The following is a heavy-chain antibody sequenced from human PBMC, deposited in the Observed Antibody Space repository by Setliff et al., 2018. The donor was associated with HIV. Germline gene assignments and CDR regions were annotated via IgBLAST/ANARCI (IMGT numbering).Heavy chain of an antibody. D-gene: IGHD6-13*01. CDR2: INAGNGNT. CDR3: ASGLSSSWYNWFDP. J-gene: IGHJ5*02. CDR1: GYTFTSYA. Sequence: SVKVSCKASGYTFTSYAMHWVRRAPGQRLEWMGWINAGNGNTKYSQKFQGRVTITRDTSASTAYMELSSLRSEDTAVYYCASGLSSSWYNWFDPWGQGTLVTVSS. V-gene: IGHV1-3*01.